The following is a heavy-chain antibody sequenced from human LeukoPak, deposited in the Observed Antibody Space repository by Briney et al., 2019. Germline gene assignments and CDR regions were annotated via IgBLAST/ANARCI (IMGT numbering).Heavy chain of an antibody. V-gene: IGHV3-23*01. D-gene: IGHD6-6*01. J-gene: IGHJ4*02. CDR2: ISGSGGST. Sequence: GASLRLSCAASGFTFSSYAMSWVRQAPGKGLEWVSAISGSGGSTYYADSGKGRFTISRDNSKNTLYLQMNSLRAEDTAVYYCAKSWIAARPNVYYFDYWGQGTLVTVSS. CDR1: GFTFSSYA. CDR3: AKSWIAARPNVYYFDY.